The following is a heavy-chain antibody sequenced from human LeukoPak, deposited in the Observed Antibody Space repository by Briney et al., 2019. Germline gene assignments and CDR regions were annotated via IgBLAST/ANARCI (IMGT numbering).Heavy chain of an antibody. CDR1: GYTFTSYA. CDR2: INTNTGNP. J-gene: IGHJ3*02. V-gene: IGHV7-4-1*02. Sequence: ASVKVSCKASGYTFTSYAMNWVRQAPGQGLEWMGWINTNTGNPTYAQGFTGRFVFSLDTSVSTACLQISSLKAEDTAVYYCARDEAAIVGADDAFDIWGQGTMVTVSS. CDR3: ARDEAAIVGADDAFDI. D-gene: IGHD1-26*01.